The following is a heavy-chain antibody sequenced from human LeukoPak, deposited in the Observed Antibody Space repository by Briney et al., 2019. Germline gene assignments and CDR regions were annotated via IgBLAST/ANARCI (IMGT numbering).Heavy chain of an antibody. D-gene: IGHD6-13*01. CDR2: ISAYNGNT. V-gene: IGHV1-18*01. Sequence: VASVKVSCKASGGTFSSYAISWVRQAPGQGLEWMGWISAYNGNTNYAQKLQGRVTMTTDTSTSTACMELRSLRSDDTAVYYCARDRPGSSRYIFWGQGTLVTVSS. J-gene: IGHJ4*02. CDR3: ARDRPGSSRYIF. CDR1: GGTFSSYA.